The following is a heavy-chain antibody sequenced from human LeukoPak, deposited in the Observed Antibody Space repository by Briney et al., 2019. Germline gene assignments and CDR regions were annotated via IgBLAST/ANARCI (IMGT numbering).Heavy chain of an antibody. J-gene: IGHJ6*02. D-gene: IGHD3-22*01. CDR3: ARAQGYYDSSGHWGWAYYYGVDV. Sequence: GGSLRLSCAASGFTFSSYSMNWVRQAPGKGLEWVSSISSSSSYIYYADSVKGRFTISRDNAKNSLYLQMNSLRAEDTAVYYCARAQGYYDSSGHWGWAYYYGVDVWGQGTTVTVSS. CDR1: GFTFSSYS. V-gene: IGHV3-21*01. CDR2: ISSSSSYI.